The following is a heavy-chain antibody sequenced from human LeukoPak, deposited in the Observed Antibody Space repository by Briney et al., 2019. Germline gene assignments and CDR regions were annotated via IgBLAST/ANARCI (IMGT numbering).Heavy chain of an antibody. CDR1: GFTFSTYS. D-gene: IGHD6-6*01. CDR2: ISSSSTTI. CDR3: ARDRQLVGRGAFDY. J-gene: IGHJ4*02. V-gene: IGHV3-48*01. Sequence: PGGSLRLSCAASGFTFSTYSMSWVRQAPGKGLEWVSSISSSSTTIYYADSVKGRFTISRDNAKNSLSLQMNSLRAEDTAVYYCARDRQLVGRGAFDYWGQGTLVTVSS.